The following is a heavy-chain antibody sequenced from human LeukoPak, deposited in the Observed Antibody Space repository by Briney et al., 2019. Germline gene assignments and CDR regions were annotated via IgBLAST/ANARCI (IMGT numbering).Heavy chain of an antibody. J-gene: IGHJ5*02. D-gene: IGHD3-22*01. V-gene: IGHV6-1*01. CDR2: TYYRSKWYN. CDR1: GDSVSSNSAA. Sequence: SQTLSLTCAISGDSVSSNSAAWNWIRQSPSRGLEWLGRTYYRSKWYNDYAVSVKSRITINPDTSKNQFSLQLNSVTAADTAVYYCARDRYYYDSSGTRWFDPWGQGTLVTVSS. CDR3: ARDRYYYDSSGTRWFDP.